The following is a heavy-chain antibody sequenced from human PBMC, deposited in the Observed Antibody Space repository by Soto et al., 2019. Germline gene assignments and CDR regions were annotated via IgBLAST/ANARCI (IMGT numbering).Heavy chain of an antibody. D-gene: IGHD3-22*01. J-gene: IGHJ5*02. CDR3: AGYYYDSSGYP. CDR2: ISYDGSNK. V-gene: IGHV3-30*03. Sequence: GGSLRLSCAASGFTFSSYGMHWVRQAPGKGLEWVAVISYDGSNKYYADSVKGRFTISRDNSKNTLYLQMNSLRAEDTAVYYCAGYYYDSSGYPWGQGTLVTVSS. CDR1: GFTFSSYG.